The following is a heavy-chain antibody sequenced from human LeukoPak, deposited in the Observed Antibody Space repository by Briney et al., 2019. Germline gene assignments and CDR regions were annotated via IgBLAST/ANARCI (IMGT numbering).Heavy chain of an antibody. CDR3: ARVRAAAGANWYFDL. CDR1: GFTFTNYD. Sequence: PGRSLRLSCAASGFTFTNYDMHWVRQATGKGLEWVSAVGTADDTYYSGSVKGRFTISRENAKSSLYLQMNSLRAGDTAVYYCARVRAAAGANWYFDLWGRGTLVTVSS. J-gene: IGHJ2*01. V-gene: IGHV3-13*04. D-gene: IGHD6-13*01. CDR2: VGTADDT.